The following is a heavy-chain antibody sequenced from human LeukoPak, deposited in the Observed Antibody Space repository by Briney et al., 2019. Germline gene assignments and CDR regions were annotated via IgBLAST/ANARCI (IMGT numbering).Heavy chain of an antibody. J-gene: IGHJ5*02. V-gene: IGHV3-23*01. CDR1: GFTFSSYA. CDR3: AKADGSWTYDP. Sequence: GGSLRLSCAASGFTFSSYAMSWVRQAPGKGLEWVSAISASGGSTHYAASVKGRFTISRDNSKNTLFLQMNSLRAEDTAVYYCAKADGSWTYDPWGQGTLVTVSS. D-gene: IGHD5-24*01. CDR2: ISASGGST.